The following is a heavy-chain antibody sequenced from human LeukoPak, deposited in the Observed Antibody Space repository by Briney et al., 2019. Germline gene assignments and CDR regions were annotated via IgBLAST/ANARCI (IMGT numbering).Heavy chain of an antibody. V-gene: IGHV1-18*01. J-gene: IGHJ5*01. Sequence: ASVKVSCKATSHISWVRQAPGQGLEWTGWIGSYEGDTYYAQKFQGRVTVTTDTSTNTAYMELRSLRANDTAVYYCARDFWNFYDSSGCYRDFDSWGQGTLVTVSS. D-gene: IGHD3-22*01. CDR2: IGSYEGDT. CDR1: TSH. CDR3: ARDFWNFYDSSGCYRDFDS.